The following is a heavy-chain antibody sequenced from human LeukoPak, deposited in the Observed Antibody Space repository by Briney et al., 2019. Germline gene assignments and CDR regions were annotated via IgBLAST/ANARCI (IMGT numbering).Heavy chain of an antibody. J-gene: IGHJ5*02. CDR2: IYPGDSDT. CDR1: GYSFTSYW. V-gene: IGHV5-51*01. Sequence: GESLKISCKGSGYSFTSYWIGWVRQMPGKGLEWMGIIYPGDSDTRYSPSFQGQVTISADKSISTAYLQWSSLKASDTAMYYCARGGYYGSGSYIPTWFDPWGQGTLVTVSS. D-gene: IGHD3-10*01. CDR3: ARGGYYGSGSYIPTWFDP.